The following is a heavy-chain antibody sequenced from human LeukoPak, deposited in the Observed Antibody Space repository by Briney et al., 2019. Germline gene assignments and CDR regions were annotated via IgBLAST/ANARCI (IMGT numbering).Heavy chain of an antibody. CDR3: ARDRDSSGYYYAFDY. CDR2: IYHSGST. D-gene: IGHD3-22*01. J-gene: IGHJ4*02. CDR1: GGSISSYY. Sequence: SETLSLTCTVSGGSISSYYWSWIRQPPGKGLEWIGYIYHSGSTNYNPSLESRVTISVDTSKNQFSLKLSSVTAADTAVYYCARDRDSSGYYYAFDYWGQGTLVTVPS. V-gene: IGHV4-59*01.